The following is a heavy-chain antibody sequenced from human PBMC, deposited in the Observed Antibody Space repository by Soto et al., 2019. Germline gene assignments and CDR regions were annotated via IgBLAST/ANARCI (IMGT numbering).Heavy chain of an antibody. Sequence: ASVKVSCKASGYAFTGYYMHWVRQAPGQGLEWMGWISPDSGGTNYAQKFQGRVTMTRDTSISTAYMELSSLRSDDTAVYFCARDSGYCTSTSCYYFDSWGQGTLVTVSS. CDR3: ARDSGYCTSTSCYYFDS. CDR1: GYAFTGYY. V-gene: IGHV1-2*02. J-gene: IGHJ4*02. CDR2: ISPDSGGT. D-gene: IGHD2-2*01.